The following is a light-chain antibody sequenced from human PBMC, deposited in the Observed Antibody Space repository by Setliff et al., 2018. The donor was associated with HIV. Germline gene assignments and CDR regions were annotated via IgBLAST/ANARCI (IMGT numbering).Light chain of an antibody. Sequence: QSALTQPASVSGSPGQSITISCTGTTSDVGGCNFVSWYQQHPDKSPKLMIYEVNKRPSGVSDRFSGSKSGNTASLTISGLQAEDEADYHCCSYARTSPYVFGSGTKVTVL. J-gene: IGLJ1*01. CDR2: EVN. V-gene: IGLV2-23*02. CDR1: TSDVGGCNF. CDR3: CSYARTSPYV.